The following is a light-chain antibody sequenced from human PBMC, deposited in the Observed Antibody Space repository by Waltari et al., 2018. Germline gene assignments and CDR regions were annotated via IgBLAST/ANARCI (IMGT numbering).Light chain of an antibody. CDR3: QQYKNWPPFT. J-gene: IGKJ2*01. CDR1: ESVNRN. Sequence: EIVMTQSPATLSVSPGGVATLSCRDSESVNRNLAWYQQKPGLPPRLRIFGASTRASGVPARFSGAGSGTKFTLFISSLQSDDSAIYFCQQYKNWPPFTFGQGTKLEIE. CDR2: GAS. V-gene: IGKV3-15*01.